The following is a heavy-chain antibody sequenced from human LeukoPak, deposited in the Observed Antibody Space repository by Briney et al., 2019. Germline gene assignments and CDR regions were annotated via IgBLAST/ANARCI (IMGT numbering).Heavy chain of an antibody. CDR2: ISYRGSI. D-gene: IGHD4-17*01. CDR3: TRSHGVY. V-gene: IGHV4-39*01. CDR1: GDSVTSTTYY. Sequence: SETLSLTCTVSGDSVTSTTYYWGWIRQPPGKGLEWIGIISYRGSIYCTPSLESRVTMSVDRSKNQFSLKLTSVTAADTAVYYCTRSHGVYWGQGTVVTVSS. J-gene: IGHJ4*02.